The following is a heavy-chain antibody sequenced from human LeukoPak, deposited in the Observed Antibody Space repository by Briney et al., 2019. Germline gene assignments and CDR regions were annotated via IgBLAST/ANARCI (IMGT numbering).Heavy chain of an antibody. Sequence: ASVKVSCKASGYTLTTYAMHWVRQAPGQGLEWMGWISAYNGNTNYAQKLQGRVTMTTDTSTSTAYMELRSLRSDDTAVYYCARDFLYVWGSYRHSWFDPWGQGTLVTVSS. CDR3: ARDFLYVWGSYRHSWFDP. CDR2: ISAYNGNT. V-gene: IGHV1-18*04. CDR1: GYTLTTYA. D-gene: IGHD3-16*02. J-gene: IGHJ5*02.